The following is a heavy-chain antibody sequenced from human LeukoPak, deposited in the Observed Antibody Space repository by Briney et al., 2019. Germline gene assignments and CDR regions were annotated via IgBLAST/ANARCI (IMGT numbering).Heavy chain of an antibody. CDR2: ISSSSSYI. Sequence: GGSLRLSCAASGFTFSSYEMNWVRQAPGKGLEWVSSISSSSSYIYYADSVKGRFTISRDNAKNSLYLQMNSLRAEDTAVYYCARAPFEYCGGDCYSDMDVWGKGTTVTVSS. CDR1: GFTFSSYE. D-gene: IGHD2-21*01. J-gene: IGHJ6*03. V-gene: IGHV3-21*01. CDR3: ARAPFEYCGGDCYSDMDV.